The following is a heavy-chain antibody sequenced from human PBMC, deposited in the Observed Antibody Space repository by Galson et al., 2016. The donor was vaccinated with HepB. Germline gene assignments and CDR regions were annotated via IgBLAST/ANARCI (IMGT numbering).Heavy chain of an antibody. D-gene: IGHD1-14*01. V-gene: IGHV3-7*01. CDR2: ITQDGSNK. Sequence: SLRLSCAASGFTFRSYCMSWVRQAPGIGLEWVAIITQDGSNKYYVDSVKGRFTISRDNAKNTLYLQMNSLRGEDTAVYYCAKDSDTANHWYYGMDVWGQGTTVTVSS. CDR1: GFTFRSYC. CDR3: AKDSDTANHWYYGMDV. J-gene: IGHJ6*02.